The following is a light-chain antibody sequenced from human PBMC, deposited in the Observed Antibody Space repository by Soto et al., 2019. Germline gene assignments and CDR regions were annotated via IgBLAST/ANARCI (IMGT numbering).Light chain of an antibody. J-gene: IGKJ5*01. Sequence: DIQMTQSPSTLSGSVGDRVTTTCRASQTISSWLAWYQQKPGKAPKLLIYKASTLRSGVPSRFSGSGSGTDFTFSTSSLQPEDIATYYCQQYDNLPITFGQGTRLEIK. V-gene: IGKV1-5*03. CDR1: QTISSW. CDR2: KAS. CDR3: QQYDNLPIT.